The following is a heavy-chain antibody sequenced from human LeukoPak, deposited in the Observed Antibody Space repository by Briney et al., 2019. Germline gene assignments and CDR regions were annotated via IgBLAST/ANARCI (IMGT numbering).Heavy chain of an antibody. CDR1: GFTFSSYW. V-gene: IGHV3-74*01. CDR3: ARGVGVTYAFDI. J-gene: IGHJ3*02. CDR2: INSDGSRI. Sequence: PGGSLRLSCAASGFTFSSYWMQWVRQAPGKGLVWVSHINSDGSRISYADSVKGRLTISRDNAKNTLSLQLNSLGAEDTAVYYCARGVGVTYAFDIWGQGTMVTVSS. D-gene: IGHD3-3*01.